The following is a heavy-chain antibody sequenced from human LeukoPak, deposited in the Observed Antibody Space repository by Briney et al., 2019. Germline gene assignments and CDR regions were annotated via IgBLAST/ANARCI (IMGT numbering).Heavy chain of an antibody. Sequence: GESLKISCKVSGYSFTSYWINWVRQMPGKGLEWMGRIDPSDSYTNYSPSFQGHVTISADKSISTAYLQWSSLKASDTAIYYCARRGEWLLYDNTGTNAFDIWGQGTLVTVSS. CDR2: IDPSDSYT. CDR1: GYSFTSYW. V-gene: IGHV5-10-1*01. CDR3: ARRGEWLLYDNTGTNAFDI. D-gene: IGHD3-3*01. J-gene: IGHJ3*02.